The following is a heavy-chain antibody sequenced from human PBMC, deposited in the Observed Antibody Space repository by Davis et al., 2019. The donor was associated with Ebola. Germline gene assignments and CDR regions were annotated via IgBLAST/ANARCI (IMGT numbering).Heavy chain of an antibody. D-gene: IGHD5-18*01. Sequence: GESLKISCKGSGYSFTSYWISWVRQMPGKGLEWMGRIDPSDSYTNYSPSFQGHVTISADKSISTAYLQWSSLKASDTAMYYCARRGYSYGLHSYYYGMDVWGQGTTVTVSS. V-gene: IGHV5-10-1*01. CDR1: GYSFTSYW. CDR3: ARRGYSYGLHSYYYGMDV. CDR2: IDPSDSYT. J-gene: IGHJ6*02.